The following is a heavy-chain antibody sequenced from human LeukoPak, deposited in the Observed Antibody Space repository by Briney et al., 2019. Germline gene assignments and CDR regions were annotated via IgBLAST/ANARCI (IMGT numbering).Heavy chain of an antibody. CDR3: ARGVRDGYCSSTSCYFY. Sequence: GRSLRLSCTASGFTLSSFGMHWVRQAPGKGLEWVAVIWYDASNKYYADSVKGRFTISRDNAKNSLYLQMNSLRAEDTAVYYCARGVRDGYCSSTSCYFYWGQGTLVTVSS. D-gene: IGHD2-2*03. V-gene: IGHV3-33*08. J-gene: IGHJ4*02. CDR1: GFTLSSFG. CDR2: IWYDASNK.